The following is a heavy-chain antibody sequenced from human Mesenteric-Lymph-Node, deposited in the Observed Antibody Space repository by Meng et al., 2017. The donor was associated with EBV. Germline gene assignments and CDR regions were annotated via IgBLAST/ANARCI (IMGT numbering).Heavy chain of an antibody. CDR1: GVSISSAYYY. V-gene: IGHV4-39*07. Sequence: QLQLQASGPGLVKPSGTLPLTCSFSGVSISSAYYYWGWIRQTPGKGLEWIGTMYFGGSTNYNPSLESRVTISKDRANNQFSLKLTSVTAADTAVYYCATDSSKGYYYFDYWGRGALVTVSS. CDR2: MYFGGST. D-gene: IGHD3-22*01. J-gene: IGHJ4*02. CDR3: ATDSSKGYYYFDY.